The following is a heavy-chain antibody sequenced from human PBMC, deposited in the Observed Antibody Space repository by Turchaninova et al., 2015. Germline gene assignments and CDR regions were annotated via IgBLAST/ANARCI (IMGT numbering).Heavy chain of an antibody. Sequence: EVQLVESGGGLVQPGGSLRLSCAASGFTFSAYWLTWVRRAPGRGVEWVANIKQDGSEKYYVDYVEGRFTISRDNAKNSVYLKMNSLRAEDTAVYYCVRQIGGSGSYWGQGILVTVSS. CDR1: GFTFSAYW. CDR3: VRQIGGSGSY. D-gene: IGHD3-10*01. CDR2: IKQDGSEK. V-gene: IGHV3-7*03. J-gene: IGHJ4*02.